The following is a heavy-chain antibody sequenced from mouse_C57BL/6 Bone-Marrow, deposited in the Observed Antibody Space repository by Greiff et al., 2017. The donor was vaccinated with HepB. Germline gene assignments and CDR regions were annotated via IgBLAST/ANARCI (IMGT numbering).Heavy chain of an antibody. D-gene: IGHD1-1*01. Sequence: QVQLQQPGAELVRPGTSVKLSCKASGYTFTSYWMHWVKQRPGQGLEWIGVIDPSDSYTNYNQKFKGKATLTVETSSSTAYMQLSSLTSEDSAVYYCTTVVVFVYWGQGTTLTVSS. CDR1: GYTFTSYW. V-gene: IGHV1-59*01. J-gene: IGHJ2*01. CDR2: IDPSDSYT. CDR3: TTVVVFVY.